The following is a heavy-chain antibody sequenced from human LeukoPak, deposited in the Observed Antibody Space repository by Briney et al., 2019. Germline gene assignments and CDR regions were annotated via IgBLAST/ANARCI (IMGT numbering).Heavy chain of an antibody. CDR1: GGSISSGGYY. CDR3: ASDITIFGVVIPLGGY. J-gene: IGHJ4*02. CDR2: IYHSGST. Sequence: SETLSLTCTVSGGSISSGGYYWSWIRQPPGKGLEWIGYIYHSGSTYYNPSLKSRVTISVDRSKNQFSLKLSSVTAADTAVYYCASDITIFGVVIPLGGYWGQGTLVTVSS. D-gene: IGHD3-3*01. V-gene: IGHV4-30-2*01.